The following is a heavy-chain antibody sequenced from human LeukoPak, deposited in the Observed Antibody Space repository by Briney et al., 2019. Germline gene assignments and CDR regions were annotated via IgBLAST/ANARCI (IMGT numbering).Heavy chain of an antibody. CDR2: ISAYNGNT. Sequence: ASVKVSCKASGYTFTNYGITWERQAPGQGLEWMGWISAYNGNTNYAQKLQGRVTMTTDTSTSTAYMELRSLRSDDTAVYYCAREFYYDNSGFSLFNYWGQGTLVTVSS. CDR3: AREFYYDNSGFSLFNY. J-gene: IGHJ4*02. V-gene: IGHV1-18*01. CDR1: GYTFTNYG. D-gene: IGHD3-22*01.